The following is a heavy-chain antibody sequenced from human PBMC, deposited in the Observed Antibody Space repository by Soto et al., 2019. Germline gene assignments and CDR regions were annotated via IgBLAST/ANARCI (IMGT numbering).Heavy chain of an antibody. CDR1: GGTFSSYA. CDR3: AREGVDVGSSWGRDYYYGMDV. V-gene: IGHV1-69*01. D-gene: IGHD6-13*01. CDR2: IIPIFGTA. Sequence: QVQLVQSGAEVKKPGSSVKVSCKASGGTFSSYAISWVRQAPGQGLEWMGGIIPIFGTANYAQKFQGRVTITADESTSTAYMALSSLGSEDTAVYYCAREGVDVGSSWGRDYYYGMDVWGQGTTVTVSS. J-gene: IGHJ6*02.